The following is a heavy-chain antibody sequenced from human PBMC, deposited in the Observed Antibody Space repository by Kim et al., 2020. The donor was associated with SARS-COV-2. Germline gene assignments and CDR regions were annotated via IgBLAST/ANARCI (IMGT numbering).Heavy chain of an antibody. D-gene: IGHD5-12*01. V-gene: IGHV3-23*01. CDR1: GFTFSSYA. CDR2: ILDSGVRT. J-gene: IGHJ4*02. Sequence: GGSLRLSCAASGFTFSSYAMSWARQAPGKGLEWVSTILDSGVRTHYADSVKGRFTISRDNSENTLYLQMNNLRAEDTAVYYCARRGFFDYWGQGALVTVSS. CDR3: ARRGFFDY.